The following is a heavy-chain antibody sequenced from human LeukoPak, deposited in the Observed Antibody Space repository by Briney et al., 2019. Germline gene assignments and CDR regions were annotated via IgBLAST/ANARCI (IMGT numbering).Heavy chain of an antibody. Sequence: GRSLRLSCAASGFTFSSYGMHCVRQAPGKGLEWVAVISYDGSNKYYADSVKGRFTISRDNSKNTLYLQMNSLRAEDTAVYYCAKGLVTFDYWGQGTLVTVSS. V-gene: IGHV3-30*18. D-gene: IGHD2-21*02. CDR2: ISYDGSNK. CDR3: AKGLVTFDY. J-gene: IGHJ4*02. CDR1: GFTFSSYG.